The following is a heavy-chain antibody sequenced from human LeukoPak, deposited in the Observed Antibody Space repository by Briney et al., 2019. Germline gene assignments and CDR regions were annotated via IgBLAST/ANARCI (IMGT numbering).Heavy chain of an antibody. CDR2: INHSGST. Sequence: SETLSLTCAVYGGSFSGYYWSWIRQPPGKGLEWIGEINHSGSTNYNPSLKSRVTISVDTSKNQFSLKLSSVTAADTVVYYCARRGYCSSTSCPTGDYWGQGTLVTVSS. J-gene: IGHJ4*02. CDR3: ARRGYCSSTSCPTGDY. D-gene: IGHD2-2*01. CDR1: GGSFSGYY. V-gene: IGHV4-34*01.